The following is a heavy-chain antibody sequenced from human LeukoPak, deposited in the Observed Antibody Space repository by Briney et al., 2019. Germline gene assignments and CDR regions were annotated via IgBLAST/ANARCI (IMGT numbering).Heavy chain of an antibody. CDR2: IYYSGST. V-gene: IGHV4-30-2*03. CDR3: ARQWGITIDRSEYFQH. CDR1: GGSISSGGYS. J-gene: IGHJ1*01. Sequence: KSSETLSLTCAVSGGSISSGGYSWSWIRQPPGMGLEWIGSIYYSGSTYYNPSLKSRVTISVDTSKNQFSLKLSSVTAADTAVYYCARQWGITIDRSEYFQHWGQGTLVTVSS. D-gene: IGHD3-10*01.